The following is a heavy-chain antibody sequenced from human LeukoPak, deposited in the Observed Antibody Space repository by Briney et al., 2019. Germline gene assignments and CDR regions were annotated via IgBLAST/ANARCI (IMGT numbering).Heavy chain of an antibody. V-gene: IGHV4-39*07. CDR1: GGSISSSSYY. Sequence: SETLSLTCTVSGGSISSSSYYWGWIRQPPGKGLECIGSIYYSGRTYYNPSLKSRVTISVDTSKNQFSLKLSSVTAADTAVYYCARSYYDILTGYHKRINYYYYYMDVWGKGTTVTISS. D-gene: IGHD3-9*01. CDR3: ARSYYDILTGYHKRINYYYYYMDV. J-gene: IGHJ6*03. CDR2: IYYSGRT.